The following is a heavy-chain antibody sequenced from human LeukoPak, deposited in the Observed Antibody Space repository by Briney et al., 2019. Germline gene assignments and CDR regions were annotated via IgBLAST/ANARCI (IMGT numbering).Heavy chain of an antibody. V-gene: IGHV3-48*02. CDR3: ARDPYDSSGYYYYYYGMDV. Sequence: GGSLRLSCAAAGFTFTNYSMNWVRQAPGKGLEWVSYISSSSSTIYYADSVKGRFTISRDNAKNSLYLQMNSLRDEDTAVYYCARDPYDSSGYYYYYYGMDVWGQGTTVTVSS. CDR1: GFTFTNYS. CDR2: ISSSSSTI. J-gene: IGHJ6*02. D-gene: IGHD3-22*01.